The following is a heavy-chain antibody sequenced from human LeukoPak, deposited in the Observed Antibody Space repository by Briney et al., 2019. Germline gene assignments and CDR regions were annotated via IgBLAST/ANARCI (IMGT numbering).Heavy chain of an antibody. V-gene: IGHV4-31*03. J-gene: IGHJ4*02. Sequence: SEALSLTCTVSGGSISSGGYYWSWIRQHPGKGLEWIGYIYYSGSTYYNPSLKSRVTISVDTSKNQFSLKLSSVTAADTAVYYCARVHSSSWYGSEYYFDYWGQGTLVTVSS. CDR2: IYYSGST. D-gene: IGHD6-13*01. CDR1: GGSISSGGYY. CDR3: ARVHSSSWYGSEYYFDY.